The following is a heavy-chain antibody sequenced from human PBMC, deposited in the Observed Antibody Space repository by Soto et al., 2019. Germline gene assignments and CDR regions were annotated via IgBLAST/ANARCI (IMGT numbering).Heavy chain of an antibody. CDR3: ARGRCGDY. CDR2: ISAHNGNT. V-gene: IGHV1-18*01. CDR1: GYTFTSYG. Sequence: QVHLVQSGAEVKKPGASVKVSCKASGYTFTSYGITWVRQAPGQGLEWMGWISAHNGNTDYAQKLQGRVIVTRDTSTSTAYMELRSLISDDTAVYYCARGRCGDYWGQGALVTVSS. J-gene: IGHJ4*02.